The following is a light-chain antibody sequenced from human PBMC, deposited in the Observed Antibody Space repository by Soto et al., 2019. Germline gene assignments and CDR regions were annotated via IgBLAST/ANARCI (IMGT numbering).Light chain of an antibody. J-gene: IGLJ3*02. CDR3: CSYAGRTTWV. V-gene: IGLV2-23*01. Sequence: QSALTQPASVSGSPGQSITISCTGTSSDVGNSNFVSWYQHHPGKAPKLMIYEGTKLSSGVSNRFSGSKSGNTASLTISGLQAEDEADYYCCSYAGRTTWVFDGGTKLTVL. CDR2: EGT. CDR1: SSDVGNSNF.